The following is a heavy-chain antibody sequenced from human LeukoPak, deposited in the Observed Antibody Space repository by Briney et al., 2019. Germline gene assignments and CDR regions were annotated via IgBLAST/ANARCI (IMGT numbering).Heavy chain of an antibody. J-gene: IGHJ4*02. CDR3: ARARGYSYSSPFDY. V-gene: IGHV1-69*05. CDR1: GGTLSTSA. CDR2: IIPMFGTP. D-gene: IGHD5-18*01. Sequence: GASVKVSCKASGGTLSTSAISWVRQAPGQGLQSMGGIIPMFGTPNYAQKFQGGVTVTTDASTNTAYMELSSLRSEDTAVYYCARARGYSYSSPFDYWGQGTLVTVSS.